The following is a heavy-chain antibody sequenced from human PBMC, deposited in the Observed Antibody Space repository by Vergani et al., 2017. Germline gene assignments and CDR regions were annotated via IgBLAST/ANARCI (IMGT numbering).Heavy chain of an antibody. CDR1: GFTFSSYE. Sequence: EVQLVESGGGLVQPGGSLRLSCAASGFTFSSYEMNWVRQAPGKGLEWVSYISISGSTIYYADSVKGRFTISRDNAKNSLYLQMNSLRAEDTAVYYCASYYYGMDVWGQGTTVTVSS. V-gene: IGHV3-48*03. CDR3: ASYYYGMDV. J-gene: IGHJ6*02. CDR2: ISISGSTI.